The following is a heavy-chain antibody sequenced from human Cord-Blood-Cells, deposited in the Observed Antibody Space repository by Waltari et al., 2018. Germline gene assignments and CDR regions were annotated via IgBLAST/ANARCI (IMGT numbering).Heavy chain of an antibody. Sequence: QVQLQQWGAGLLKPSETLSLTCAVYGGSFSGYYWSWIRQPPGKGLEWIGEINHSGSTNYNPSLKSRVTISVDTSKNQFSLKLSSVTAADTAVYYCARDISVGGTASDYWGQGTLVTVSS. J-gene: IGHJ4*02. D-gene: IGHD2-15*01. CDR3: ARDISVGGTASDY. V-gene: IGHV4-34*01. CDR2: INHSGST. CDR1: GGSFSGYY.